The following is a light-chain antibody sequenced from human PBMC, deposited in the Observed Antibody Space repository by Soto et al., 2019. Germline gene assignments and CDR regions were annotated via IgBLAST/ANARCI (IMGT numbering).Light chain of an antibody. V-gene: IGLV1-47*01. J-gene: IGLJ2*01. CDR1: SSNIGSNY. CDR2: RNN. CDR3: AAWDDSLNGPV. Sequence: QAVVTQPPSASGTPGQRVTISCSGSSSNIGSNYVYWYQQLPGTAPKLLIYRNNQRPSGAPDRFSGSKSGTSASLAISGLRSEDEADYYCAAWDDSLNGPVFGGGTKLTVL.